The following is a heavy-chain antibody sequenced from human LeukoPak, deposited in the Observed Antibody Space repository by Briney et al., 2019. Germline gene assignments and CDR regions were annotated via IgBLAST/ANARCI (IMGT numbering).Heavy chain of an antibody. D-gene: IGHD3-10*01. V-gene: IGHV1-8*03. CDR1: GYTFTSYD. CDR3: ARGRSVYGSGSYLIYYYYMDV. CDR2: MNPNSGNT. Sequence: ASVEVSCKASGYTFTSYDINWVRQATGQGLEWMGWMNPNSGNTGYAQKFQGRVTITRNTSISTAYMELSSLRSEDTAVYYCARGRSVYGSGSYLIYYYYMDVWGKGTTVTVSS. J-gene: IGHJ6*03.